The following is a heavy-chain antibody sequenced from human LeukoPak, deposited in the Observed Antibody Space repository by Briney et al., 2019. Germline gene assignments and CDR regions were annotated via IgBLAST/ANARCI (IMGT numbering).Heavy chain of an antibody. V-gene: IGHV3-15*01. CDR2: IKSKSDGGTT. Sequence: PGGSLRLSCAASGFTFSNAWMSWVRQAPGKGLEWVGRIKSKSDGGTTDYAGPVKGRFTFSRDDSKNTLYLQMNSLKIEDTAVYYCTTASIFPMQFRDYYYYMDVWGNGTTVTVSS. CDR3: TTASIFPMQFRDYYYYMDV. CDR1: GFTFSNAW. J-gene: IGHJ6*03. D-gene: IGHD3-9*01.